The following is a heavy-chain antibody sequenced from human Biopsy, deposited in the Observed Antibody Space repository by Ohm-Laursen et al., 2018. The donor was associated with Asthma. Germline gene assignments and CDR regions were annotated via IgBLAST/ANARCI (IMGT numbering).Heavy chain of an antibody. J-gene: IGHJ4*02. CDR3: SRDTLGYYFDI. V-gene: IGHV3-30-3*01. CDR1: GTHFGSYN. CDR2: ITFDGSTQ. D-gene: IGHD6-13*01. Sequence: SLRLSCAASGTHFGSYNMHWARQAPGKGLEWVAVITFDGSTQHYGDSVKGRFTISRDNSKNMSFLQMNSLRAEDTAVYYCSRDTLGYYFDIWGQGTLVTVSS.